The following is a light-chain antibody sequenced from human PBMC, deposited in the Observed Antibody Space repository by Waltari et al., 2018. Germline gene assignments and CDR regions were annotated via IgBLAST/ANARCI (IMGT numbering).Light chain of an antibody. CDR1: SSNLGSHS. CDR3: ATWDVVTV. CDR2: INN. J-gene: IGLJ3*02. Sequence: QSVLTQPPSASGTPGQRVTISCSGASSNLGSHSVYWYQQLPGMAPQLLIYINNQRPSGVPDRFSGSKSGTSASLAISGLRSEDEADYDCATWDVVTVVGGGTKLTVL. V-gene: IGLV1-47*01.